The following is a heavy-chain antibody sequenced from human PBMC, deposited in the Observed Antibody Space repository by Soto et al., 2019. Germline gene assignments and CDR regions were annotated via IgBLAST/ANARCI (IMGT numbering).Heavy chain of an antibody. CDR1: GGSISSGGYY. CDR2: IYYSGST. J-gene: IGHJ5*02. Sequence: SETLSLTCTVSGGSISSGGYYWSWIRQHPGKGLEWIGYIYYSGSTYYNPSLKSRVTISVDTSKNQFSLKLSSVTAADTAVYYCASATAADYYGSGSSYNPNWFDPWGQGTLVTLSS. CDR3: ASATAADYYGSGSSYNPNWFDP. D-gene: IGHD3-10*01. V-gene: IGHV4-31*03.